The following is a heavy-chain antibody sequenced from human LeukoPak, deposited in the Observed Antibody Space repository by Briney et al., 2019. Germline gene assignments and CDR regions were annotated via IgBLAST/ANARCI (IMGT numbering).Heavy chain of an antibody. CDR2: ISYDGSNK. D-gene: IGHD3-3*01. CDR3: ARDFRFASDY. J-gene: IGHJ4*02. Sequence: PGGSLRLSCAASGFTFSSYGMHWVRQAPGKGLEWVAVISYDGSNKYYADSVKGRFTISRDNSKNSLYLQMNSLRDEDTAVYYCARDFRFASDYWGQGTLVTVSS. CDR1: GFTFSSYG. V-gene: IGHV3-30*03.